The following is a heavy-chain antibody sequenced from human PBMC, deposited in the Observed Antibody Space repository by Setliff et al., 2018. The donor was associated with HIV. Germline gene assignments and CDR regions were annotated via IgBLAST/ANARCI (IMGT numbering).Heavy chain of an antibody. Sequence: TLSLPCTVSGGSISSYYWSWIRQPPGKGLEWIGYIYYSGSTNYNPSLKSRVTISVDTSKNQFSLKLSSVTAADTAVYYCASLHYYYYYMDVWGKGTTVTVSS. CDR2: IYYSGST. V-gene: IGHV4-59*01. CDR3: ASLHYYYYYMDV. CDR1: GGSISSYY. J-gene: IGHJ6*03.